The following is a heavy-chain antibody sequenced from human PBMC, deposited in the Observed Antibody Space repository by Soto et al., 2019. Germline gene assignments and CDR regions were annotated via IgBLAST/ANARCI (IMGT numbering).Heavy chain of an antibody. Sequence: EVQVVESGGGLVQPGGSLRLSCAASGFTFGIHWMTCVRQVPGKGLEWVANINQDGSDKYYVDSVKGRFIISRDNAKDSLYLQMNSLRVEDTAVYYCATSMRHPLDPLCQGTLVTVS. V-gene: IGHV3-7*01. CDR2: INQDGSDK. D-gene: IGHD3-3*02. CDR3: ATSMRHPLDP. J-gene: IGHJ5*02. CDR1: GFTFGIHW.